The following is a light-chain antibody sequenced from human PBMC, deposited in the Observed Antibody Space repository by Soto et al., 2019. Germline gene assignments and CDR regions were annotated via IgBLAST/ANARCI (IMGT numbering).Light chain of an antibody. J-gene: IGKJ1*01. CDR3: QQYNSYLDA. CDR1: QTISSW. CDR2: KAS. V-gene: IGKV1-5*03. Sequence: DITITPTPSTLSGSVGDRDTITCRASQTISSWLAWYQQKPGKAPKLLIYKASTLKSGVPSRFSGSGSGTEFTLTISSLQPDDLATYYCQQYNSYLDAFGQGTKVELK.